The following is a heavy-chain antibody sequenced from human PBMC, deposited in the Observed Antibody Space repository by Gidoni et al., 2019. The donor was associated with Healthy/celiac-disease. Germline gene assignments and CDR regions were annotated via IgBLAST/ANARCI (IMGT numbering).Heavy chain of an antibody. CDR1: GGSISSYY. D-gene: IGHD3-16*01. Sequence: QVQLQESGPGLVKPSETLSLTCTVSGGSISSYYWSWIRQPPGKGLEWIGYIYYSGSTTYNPSLKSRVTISVDTSKNQFSLKLSSVTAADTAVYYCARVVLGSRWPLFDYWGQGTLVTVSS. CDR3: ARVVLGSRWPLFDY. J-gene: IGHJ4*02. CDR2: IYYSGST. V-gene: IGHV4-59*01.